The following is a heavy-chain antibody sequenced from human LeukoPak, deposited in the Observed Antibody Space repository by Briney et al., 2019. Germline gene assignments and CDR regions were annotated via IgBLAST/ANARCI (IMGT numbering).Heavy chain of an antibody. CDR3: ARVVRYSGGPLTDLLPYYFDY. CDR1: GYTFRSYG. J-gene: IGHJ4*02. V-gene: IGHV1-18*03. Sequence: ASVKVSCKASGYTFRSYGISWVRQAPGQGLEWMGWISAYNGNTNSAQKIQGRVTMTTDTSASTAYMELSSLRSDDMAVYYCARVVRYSGGPLTDLLPYYFDYWGQGTLVTVSS. CDR2: ISAYNGNT. D-gene: IGHD6-19*01.